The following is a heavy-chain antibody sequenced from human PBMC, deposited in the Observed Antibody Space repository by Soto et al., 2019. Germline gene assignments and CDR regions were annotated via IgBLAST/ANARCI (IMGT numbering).Heavy chain of an antibody. J-gene: IGHJ4*02. D-gene: IGHD1-26*01. Sequence: PSETLSLTCTVSGGSISSYYWSWIRRPAGKGLEWIGRIYTSGSTNYNPSLKSRVTMSVDTSKNQFSLKLSSVTAADTAVYYCARDHDEGAMWYYFDYWGQGTLVTVSS. CDR1: GGSISSYY. CDR2: IYTSGST. V-gene: IGHV4-4*07. CDR3: ARDHDEGAMWYYFDY.